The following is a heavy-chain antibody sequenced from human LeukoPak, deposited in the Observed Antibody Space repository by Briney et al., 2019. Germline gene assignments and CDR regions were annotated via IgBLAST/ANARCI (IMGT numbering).Heavy chain of an antibody. D-gene: IGHD6-13*01. CDR2: ISGSGGST. J-gene: IGHJ4*02. Sequence: PGGSLRLSCTPSGFTFSTYAMSWVRQAPGKGLEWVSAISGSGGSTYYADSVKGRFTISRDNSKNTLYLQMNSLRADDTAVYYCAKGPRIWAAAGLMDYWGQGTLVTVSS. V-gene: IGHV3-23*01. CDR3: AKGPRIWAAAGLMDY. CDR1: GFTFSTYA.